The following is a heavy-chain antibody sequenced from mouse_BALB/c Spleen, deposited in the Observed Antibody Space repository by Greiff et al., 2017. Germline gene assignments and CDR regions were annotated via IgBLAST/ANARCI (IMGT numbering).Heavy chain of an antibody. D-gene: IGHD3-3*01. CDR2: ILPGSGST. V-gene: IGHV1-9*01. Sequence: VQLQQSGAELMKPGASVKISCKATGYTFSSYWIEWVKQRPGHGLEWIGEILPGSGSTNYNEKFKGKATFTADTSSNTAYMQLSSLTSEDSAVYYCGRGGHYYAMDYWGQGTSVTVSS. CDR1: GYTFSSYW. CDR3: GRGGHYYAMDY. J-gene: IGHJ4*01.